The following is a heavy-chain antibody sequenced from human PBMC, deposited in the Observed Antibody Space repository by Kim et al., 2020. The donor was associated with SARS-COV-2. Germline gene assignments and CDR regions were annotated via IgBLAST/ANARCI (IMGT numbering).Heavy chain of an antibody. CDR1: GFIFGSSG. Sequence: GGSLRLSCAASGFIFGSSGMSWVRQAPGKGLEWVAGITASGSTFYADSVKGRFTISTENSRNTLYLQMNSLRDEDTAIYFCTKDGPLCRNWGHGTLVTVSS. V-gene: IGHV3-23*01. J-gene: IGHJ4*01. CDR2: ITASGST. CDR3: TKDGPLCRN.